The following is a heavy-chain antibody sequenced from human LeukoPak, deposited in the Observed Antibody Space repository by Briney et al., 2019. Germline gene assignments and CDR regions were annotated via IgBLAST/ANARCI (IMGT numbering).Heavy chain of an antibody. CDR3: ARGYGSGTYYFSNEYYFDY. CDR2: IYYSGST. V-gene: IGHV4-39*07. D-gene: IGHD3-10*01. Sequence: SETLSLTCTVSGGSISSNSYYWGWTRQPPGKGLEWIGSIYYSGSTNYNPSLRSRLTISVDTSKNQFSLKLSSVTAADTALYYCARGYGSGTYYFSNEYYFDYWGQGTLVTVSS. CDR1: GGSISSNSYY. J-gene: IGHJ4*02.